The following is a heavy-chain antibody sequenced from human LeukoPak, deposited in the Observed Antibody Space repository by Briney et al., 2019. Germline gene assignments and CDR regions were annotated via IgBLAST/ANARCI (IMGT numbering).Heavy chain of an antibody. J-gene: IGHJ3*02. Sequence: ASVTVSCKASGYTFTSYYMHWVRQAPGQGLEWMGIINPSVGSTSYAQKFQGRVTITRDMSTSTVYMELSSLRAEDTAVYYCARDRIDYAILTGTKDDAFDIWGQGTMVTVSS. CDR1: GYTFTSYY. D-gene: IGHD3-9*01. CDR2: INPSVGST. CDR3: ARDRIDYAILTGTKDDAFDI. V-gene: IGHV1-46*01.